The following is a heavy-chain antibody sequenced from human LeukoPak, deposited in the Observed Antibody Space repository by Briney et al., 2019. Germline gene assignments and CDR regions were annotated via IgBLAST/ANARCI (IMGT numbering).Heavy chain of an antibody. CDR2: INPYSGDT. V-gene: IGHV1-2*02. J-gene: IGHJ4*02. CDR3: ARANPGTYNKGYYVRPFDY. D-gene: IGHD1-26*01. Sequence: ASVSLSRKASGYSFTGQYMHWVRQAPGQGLEWMGWINPYSGDTNYAQNFQGRVTMTRDTSISTAYMELSRLRSDDTAVYYCARANPGTYNKGYYVRPFDYWGQRTRLTLSS. CDR1: GYSFTGQY.